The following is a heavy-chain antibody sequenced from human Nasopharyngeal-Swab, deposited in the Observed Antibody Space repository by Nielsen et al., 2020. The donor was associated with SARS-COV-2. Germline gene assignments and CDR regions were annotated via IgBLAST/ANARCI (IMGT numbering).Heavy chain of an antibody. Sequence: GESLKISCAASGFTFSSYWMSWARQAPGKGLEWVANIKQDGSEKYYVDSVKGRFTISRDNAKNSLYLQMNSLRAEDTAVYYCASYDFWSGSTYYYYYGMDVWGQGTTVTVSS. CDR3: ASYDFWSGSTYYYYYGMDV. J-gene: IGHJ6*02. CDR1: GFTFSSYW. D-gene: IGHD3-3*01. CDR2: IKQDGSEK. V-gene: IGHV3-7*01.